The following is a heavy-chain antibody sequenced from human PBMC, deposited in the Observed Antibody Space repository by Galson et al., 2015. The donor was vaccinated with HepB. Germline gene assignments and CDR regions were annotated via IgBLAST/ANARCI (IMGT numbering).Heavy chain of an antibody. D-gene: IGHD3-22*01. J-gene: IGHJ4*02. CDR3: ARDYFDGSSDY. CDR2: INTNTGNP. Sequence: SVKVSCKASGYTFTSYAMNWVRQAPGQGLEWMGWINTNTGNPTYAPDFTGRFVFSLDTSVSTAYLQISGLKTEDTAVYYCARDYFDGSSDYWGQGTLVTVSS. V-gene: IGHV7-4-1*02. CDR1: GYTFTSYA.